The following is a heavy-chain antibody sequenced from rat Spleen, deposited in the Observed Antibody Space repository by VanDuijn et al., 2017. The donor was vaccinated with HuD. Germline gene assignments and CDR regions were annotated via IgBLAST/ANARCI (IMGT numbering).Heavy chain of an antibody. CDR1: GFSLTTYN. Sequence: QVQLKESGPGLVQPSQTLSLSCTVAGFSLTTYNVHWLRQPLGKGLEWMGVIWNTGATRYISALKSRLSISKDTSKSQVFLKMNSLQTEDTATYYCARAHTTGIRDWLAYWGQGTLVTVSS. V-gene: IGHV2-41*01. D-gene: IGHD1-9*01. J-gene: IGHJ3*01. CDR2: IWNTGAT. CDR3: ARAHTTGIRDWLAY.